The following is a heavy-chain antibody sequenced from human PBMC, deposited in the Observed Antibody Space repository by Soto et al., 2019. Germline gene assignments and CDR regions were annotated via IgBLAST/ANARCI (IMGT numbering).Heavy chain of an antibody. CDR2: INRDGSSK. D-gene: IGHD6-19*01. J-gene: IGHJ4*02. CDR1: GFTFSSFY. CDR3: ARDGWAVAEN. Sequence: VQLVESGGDLVQPGGSLRLSCAASGFTFSSFYMHWVRQAPGKGLVWVARINRDGSSKNYADSVKGRFTISRDNAKNALYLQMNSLGGDDTAVYYFARDGWAVAENWGQGTLVTVSS. V-gene: IGHV3-74*01.